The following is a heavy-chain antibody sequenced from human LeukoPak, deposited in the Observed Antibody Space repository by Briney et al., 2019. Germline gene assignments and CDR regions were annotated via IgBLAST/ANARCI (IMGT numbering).Heavy chain of an antibody. CDR2: INPDGSEK. Sequence: GGSLRLSCAVSGFTFSSDWMIWVRQAPGKGLEWVANINPDGSEKNYVDSVRGRFTISRDNAKNSLYLQMNSLRAEDTAVYYCARDLDMVRGVIIPPDYWGQGTLVTVSS. V-gene: IGHV3-7*01. CDR3: ARDLDMVRGVIIPPDY. D-gene: IGHD3-10*01. J-gene: IGHJ4*02. CDR1: GFTFSSDW.